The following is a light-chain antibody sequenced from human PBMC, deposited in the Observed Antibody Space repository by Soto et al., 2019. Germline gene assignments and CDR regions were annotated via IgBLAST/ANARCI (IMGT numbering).Light chain of an antibody. V-gene: IGLV2-14*01. J-gene: IGLJ1*01. CDR2: DVS. CDR3: SSYTSSSIPYV. CDR1: SSDVGGYNY. Sequence: QSALTHPASVSGSPGQSITISCTGTSSDVGGYNYVSWYQQHAGKAPKLMIYDVSNRPSGVSNRFSGSKSGNTASLTISGLQAEDEADYYCSSYTSSSIPYVFGTGTKVTVL.